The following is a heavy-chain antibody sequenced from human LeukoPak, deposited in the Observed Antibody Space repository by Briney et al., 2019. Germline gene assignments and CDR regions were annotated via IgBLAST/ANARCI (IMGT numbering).Heavy chain of an antibody. CDR3: ARARRYFDWLFSAFDY. CDR1: GGSFSGYY. J-gene: IGHJ4*02. CDR2: INHSGST. V-gene: IGHV4-34*01. Sequence: SETLSLTCVVYGGSFSGYYWSWIRQPPGKGLEWIGEINHSGSTNYNPSLKSRVTISVDTSKNQFSLKLSSVTAADTAVYYCARARRYFDWLFSAFDYWGQGTLVTVSS. D-gene: IGHD3-9*01.